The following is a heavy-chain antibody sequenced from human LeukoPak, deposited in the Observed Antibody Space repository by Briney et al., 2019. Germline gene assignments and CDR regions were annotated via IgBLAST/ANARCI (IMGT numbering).Heavy chain of an antibody. D-gene: IGHD4-17*01. V-gene: IGHV1-2*04. CDR1: GYSFTGYY. CDR2: INPYSGDT. Sequence: ASVKVSCKASGYSFTGYYIHWVRQAPGQGLEWMGWINPYSGDTDSAQKFQGWVAVTRDTSITTAYMDLSRLTSDDTAVYYCARANGGGAYYPFDYWGQGALVTVSS. CDR3: ARANGGGAYYPFDY. J-gene: IGHJ4*02.